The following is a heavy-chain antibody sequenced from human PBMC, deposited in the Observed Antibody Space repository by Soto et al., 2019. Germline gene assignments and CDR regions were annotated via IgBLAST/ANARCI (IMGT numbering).Heavy chain of an antibody. J-gene: IGHJ3*02. V-gene: IGHV3-30*03. D-gene: IGHD3-10*02. Sequence: QVQVVETGGGVGQPVRSLRLACVAYVFTFSPYGMHGVRQAPGKGLEWVAVISYDGINKYYADAGNGRFSISRDASRNTQYLQMNSLRAEDTAVYYCVAEYVRTDTFDIWGQGTVVTVSS. CDR2: ISYDGINK. CDR3: VAEYVRTDTFDI. CDR1: VFTFSPYG.